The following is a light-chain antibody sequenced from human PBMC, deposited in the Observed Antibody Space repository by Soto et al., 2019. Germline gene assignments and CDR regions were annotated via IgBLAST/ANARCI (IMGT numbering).Light chain of an antibody. CDR2: DVS. CDR1: SSDVGGYNY. Sequence: QAVVTQPASVSGSPGQSITISCTGTSSDVGGYNYVSWYQQYPGKGPKLMINDVSNRPSGVSNRFSGSKSGNTASLTISGLQAEDEADYYCSSYTSSSTLVFGGGTQLTVL. J-gene: IGLJ7*01. CDR3: SSYTSSSTLV. V-gene: IGLV2-14*01.